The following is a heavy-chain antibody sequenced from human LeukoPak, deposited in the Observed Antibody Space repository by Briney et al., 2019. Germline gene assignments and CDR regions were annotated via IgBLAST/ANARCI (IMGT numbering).Heavy chain of an antibody. Sequence: GGSLRLSCAASGFTFSSYAMHWVRQAPGKGLQWVAVILYDGSNKYYEDSVKGRFTISRDNAKNSLYLQMNSLRAEDTAVYYCARGAVTPVGYYFDYWGQGTLVTVSS. J-gene: IGHJ4*02. CDR2: ILYDGSNK. CDR3: ARGAVTPVGYYFDY. V-gene: IGHV3-30*04. D-gene: IGHD4-17*01. CDR1: GFTFSSYA.